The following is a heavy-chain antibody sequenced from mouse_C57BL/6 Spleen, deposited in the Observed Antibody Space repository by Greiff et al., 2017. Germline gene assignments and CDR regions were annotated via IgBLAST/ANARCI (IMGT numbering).Heavy chain of an antibody. CDR3: AREDYDYDPAWFAY. Sequence: QVQLQQPGAELVKPGASVQMSCKASGYTFTSYWITWVKQRPGQGLAWIGDIYPGSGSTTSNEKFKSKATLTVDTSSSTAYMQRSSLTSEDSAVYYCAREDYDYDPAWFAYWGQGTLVTVSA. D-gene: IGHD2-4*01. J-gene: IGHJ3*01. CDR2: IYPGSGST. CDR1: GYTFTSYW. V-gene: IGHV1-55*01.